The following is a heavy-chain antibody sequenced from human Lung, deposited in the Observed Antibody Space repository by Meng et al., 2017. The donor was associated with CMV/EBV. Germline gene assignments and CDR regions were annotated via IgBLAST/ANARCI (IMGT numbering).Heavy chain of an antibody. V-gene: IGHV4-4*03. CDR1: GNHVTNHKL. J-gene: IGHJ1*01. Sequence: QVQARVADPALMNPPKTLFPPCAVSGNHVTNHKLWRSARQHLGKGLGWIGEIPHRGRSAYTPSLKSRVSMSIDKSKNQFSLKLTSVTAADTAVYHCLRRSGGSVWGQGTLVTVSS. CDR2: IPHRGRS. D-gene: IGHD3-10*01. CDR3: LRRSGGSV.